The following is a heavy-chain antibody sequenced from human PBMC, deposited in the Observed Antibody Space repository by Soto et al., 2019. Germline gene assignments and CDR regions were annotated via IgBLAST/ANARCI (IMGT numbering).Heavy chain of an antibody. J-gene: IGHJ4*02. CDR3: ARRTGTTLSLDY. D-gene: IGHD1-7*01. CDR1: GFSLSTSGMC. CDR2: IDWDDDK. Sequence: SGPTLVNPTQTLTLTCTFSGFSLSTSGMCASWIRQPPGKALEWLALIDWDDDKYYSTSLKTRLTISKDTSKNQVVLTMTNMDPVDTATYYCARRTGTTLSLDYWGQGTQVTVSS. V-gene: IGHV2-70*01.